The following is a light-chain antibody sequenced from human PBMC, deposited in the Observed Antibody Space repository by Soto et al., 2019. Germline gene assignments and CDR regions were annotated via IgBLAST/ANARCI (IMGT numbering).Light chain of an antibody. CDR1: SSDVGSNY. CDR3: GTWDSSLSIYV. V-gene: IGLV1-51*02. J-gene: IGLJ1*01. CDR2: EDF. Sequence: QSVLTQPPSVSGAPGQRVTISCSGSSSDVGSNYVSWYRQLPGTAPNLLISEDFRRPAGIPDRISGSKAGTTATLGITGLQTGDEADYYCGTWDSSLSIYVFGSGTKLTVL.